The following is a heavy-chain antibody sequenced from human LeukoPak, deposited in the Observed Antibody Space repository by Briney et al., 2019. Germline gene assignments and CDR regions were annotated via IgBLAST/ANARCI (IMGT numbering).Heavy chain of an antibody. D-gene: IGHD5-12*01. J-gene: IGHJ4*02. V-gene: IGHV4-38-2*02. CDR1: GYSISSGYY. Sequence: SETLSLTCTVSGYSISSGYYWGWIRQPPGKGLEWIGSIYHSGSTYYNPSLKSRVTISVDTSKNQFSLKLSSVTAADTAVYYCARDSTSVVATITGFDYWGQGTLVTVSS. CDR3: ARDSTSVVATITGFDY. CDR2: IYHSGST.